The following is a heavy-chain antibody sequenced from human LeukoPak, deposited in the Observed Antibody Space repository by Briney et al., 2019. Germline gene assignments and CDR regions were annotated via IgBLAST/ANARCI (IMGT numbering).Heavy chain of an antibody. V-gene: IGHV1-46*01. CDR2: INPSGGST. Sequence: GASVKVSCKASGYTFTSYYMHWVRQAPGQGLEWMGIINPSGGSTSYAQKFQGRVTMTRDTSTSTVYMELSSLRSEDTAAYYCARDQGGKSYCSGGSCYSGGNWFDPWGQGTLVTVSS. CDR1: GYTFTSYY. CDR3: ARDQGGKSYCSGGSCYSGGNWFDP. J-gene: IGHJ5*02. D-gene: IGHD2-15*01.